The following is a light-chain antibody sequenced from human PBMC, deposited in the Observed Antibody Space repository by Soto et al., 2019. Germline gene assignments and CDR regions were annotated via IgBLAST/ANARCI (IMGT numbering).Light chain of an antibody. J-gene: IGKJ4*01. CDR3: QKYNTAPSLT. V-gene: IGKV1-27*01. CDR1: QGISNF. Sequence: IQMTQSPSSLSASVGDRVTITCRARQGISNFLAWYQQKPGKVPKLLIYAASTLQSGVPSRFSGSGSGTDVTLTISSLQPEAVATYYCQKYNTAPSLTFVGGTKVEIK. CDR2: AAS.